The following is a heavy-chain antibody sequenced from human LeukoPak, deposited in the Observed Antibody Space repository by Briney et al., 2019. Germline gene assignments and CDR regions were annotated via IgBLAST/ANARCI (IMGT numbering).Heavy chain of an antibody. V-gene: IGHV4-34*01. J-gene: IGHJ4*02. CDR2: INHSGST. CDR1: GRSFSGYY. CDR3: ARAQWLVFDY. Sequence: SETLSLTCAVYGRSFSGYYWIWIRQPPGKGLEWIVEINHSGSTNYNPSHKSRVTITVDTSNNQFSLKLSSVTAADTAVYYGARAQWLVFDYWGQGTLVTVSS. D-gene: IGHD6-19*01.